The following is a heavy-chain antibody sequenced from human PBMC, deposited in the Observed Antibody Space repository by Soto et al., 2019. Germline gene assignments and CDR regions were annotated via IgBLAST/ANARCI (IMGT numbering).Heavy chain of an antibody. Sequence: SVKVSCKASGGTFSSYAISWVRQAPGQGLEWMGGIIPIFGTANYAQKFQGRVTITADKSTSTAYMELSSLRSEDTAVYYCARDLYDSSGYYLYYFDYWGQGTLVTVSS. CDR1: GGTFSSYA. CDR2: IIPIFGTA. CDR3: ARDLYDSSGYYLYYFDY. J-gene: IGHJ4*02. V-gene: IGHV1-69*06. D-gene: IGHD3-22*01.